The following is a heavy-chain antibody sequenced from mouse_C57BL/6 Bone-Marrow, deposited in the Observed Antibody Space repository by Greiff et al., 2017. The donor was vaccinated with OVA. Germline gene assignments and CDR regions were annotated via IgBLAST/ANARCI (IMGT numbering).Heavy chain of an antibody. V-gene: IGHV5-6*01. CDR3: ERQHYCSSPRYWYFDV. D-gene: IGHD1-1*01. CDR2: ISSGGSYT. Sequence: EVKLVESGGDLVKPGGSLKLSCAASGFTFSSYGMSWVRQTPDKRLEWVATISSGGSYTNYPDSVKGRVTISRDNAKNTRYQQMSSLKSEDTAMYYCERQHYCSSPRYWYFDVWGTGTTVTVSS. J-gene: IGHJ1*03. CDR1: GFTFSSYG.